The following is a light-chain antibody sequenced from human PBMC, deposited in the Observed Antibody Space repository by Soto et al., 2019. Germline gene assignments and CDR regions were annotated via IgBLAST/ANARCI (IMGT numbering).Light chain of an antibody. CDR2: EDT. CDR1: SSDVGDNN. J-gene: IGLJ1*01. Sequence: QSALAQPPSASGSPGQSVTISCTGTSSDVGDNNVSCYQQHLGKAPKLIIYEDTLRPSGVPDRFSGSTSGNTASLTVSGLHADDEADYYCSAYAGSNPFVFGTGTKLTVL. CDR3: SAYAGSNPFV. V-gene: IGLV2-8*01.